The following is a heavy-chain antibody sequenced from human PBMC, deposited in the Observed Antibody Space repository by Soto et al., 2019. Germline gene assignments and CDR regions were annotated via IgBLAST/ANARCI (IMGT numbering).Heavy chain of an antibody. Sequence: QVQLVQSGAEMKMPGSSVKVSCKTSGSIFITYGISWVRQAPGQGLEWMGGIIPFLGKINHAQIFQDRVTITADKATSTVYLELTDLISNDTAVYYCARETAHRSASGRPLLPENFDSWGQGTLVTVSS. D-gene: IGHD3-10*01. CDR2: IIPFLGKI. J-gene: IGHJ4*02. CDR3: ARETAHRSASGRPLLPENFDS. CDR1: GSIFITYG. V-gene: IGHV1-69*06.